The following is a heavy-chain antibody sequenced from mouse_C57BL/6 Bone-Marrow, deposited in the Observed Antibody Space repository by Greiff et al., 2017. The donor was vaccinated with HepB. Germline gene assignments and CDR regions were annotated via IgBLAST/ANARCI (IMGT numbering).Heavy chain of an antibody. D-gene: IGHD4-1*01. CDR3: ARVTGTRSVYWYFDV. CDR2: IYPGSGST. Sequence: QVQLQQPGAELVKPGASVKMSCKASGYTFTSYWITWVKQRPGQGLEWIGDIYPGSGSTNYNEKFKSKATLTVDTSSSTAYMQLSSLTSEDSAVYYCARVTGTRSVYWYFDVWGTGTTVTVSS. V-gene: IGHV1-55*01. J-gene: IGHJ1*03. CDR1: GYTFTSYW.